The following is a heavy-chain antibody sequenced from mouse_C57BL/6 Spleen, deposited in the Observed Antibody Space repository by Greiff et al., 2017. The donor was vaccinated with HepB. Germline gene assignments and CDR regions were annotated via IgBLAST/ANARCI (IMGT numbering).Heavy chain of an antibody. J-gene: IGHJ2*01. Sequence: VQLQQSGPGLVKPSQSLSLTCSVPGYSITSGYYWNWIRQFPGNKLEWMGYISYDGSNNYNPSLKNRISITRDTSKNQFFLKLNSVTTEDTATYYCAREGYDYGLYFDYWGQGTTLTVSS. V-gene: IGHV3-6*01. CDR3: AREGYDYGLYFDY. CDR2: ISYDGSN. D-gene: IGHD2-4*01. CDR1: GYSITSGYY.